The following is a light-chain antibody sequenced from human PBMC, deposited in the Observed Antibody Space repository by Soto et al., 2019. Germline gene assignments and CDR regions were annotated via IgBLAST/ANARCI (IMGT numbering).Light chain of an antibody. CDR2: TTT. CDR3: LIYFGAPQV. J-gene: IGLJ2*01. CDR1: TGPVTSGNY. V-gene: IGLV7-43*01. Sequence: QAVVTQEPSLTVSPGGTDTLTCGSTTGPVTSGNYPNWIQQRPGQSPRGLIHTTTKTHSWTPARFSVPLVGGKAALTLSGAQPEEEADSYRLIYFGAPQVFGGGTKLTVL.